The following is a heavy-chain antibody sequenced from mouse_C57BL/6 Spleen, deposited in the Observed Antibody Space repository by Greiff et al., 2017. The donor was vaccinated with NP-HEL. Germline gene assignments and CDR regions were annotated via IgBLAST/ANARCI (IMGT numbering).Heavy chain of an antibody. CDR3: ARRDYYGSSLDY. D-gene: IGHD1-1*01. J-gene: IGHJ2*01. Sequence: QVQLQQPGTELVQPAASVKLSCKASGYTFTSYWMNWVQQRPGKGLEWIGNINTSNGGTNYNEKFKSKATMTVDKSSSAAYMQLSILTSEDSAVYYCARRDYYGSSLDYWGQGTTLTVSS. CDR2: INTSNGGT. CDR1: GYTFTSYW. V-gene: IGHV1-53*01.